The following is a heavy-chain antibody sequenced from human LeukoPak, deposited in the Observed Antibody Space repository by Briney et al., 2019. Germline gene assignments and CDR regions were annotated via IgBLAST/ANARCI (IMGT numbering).Heavy chain of an antibody. V-gene: IGHV4-39*07. CDR2: IYYSGRT. D-gene: IGHD3-22*01. CDR3: ARDRVDSSSYYPSYYYYGMDV. J-gene: IGHJ6*02. Sequence: SETLSLTCTVSGGSISSSSYYWGWIRQPPGKGLEWIGSIYYSGRTFYNPSLKSRVTISVDTSKKQFSLNLSSVTAADTAVYYCARDRVDSSSYYPSYYYYGMDVWGQGTTVTVSS. CDR1: GGSISSSSYY.